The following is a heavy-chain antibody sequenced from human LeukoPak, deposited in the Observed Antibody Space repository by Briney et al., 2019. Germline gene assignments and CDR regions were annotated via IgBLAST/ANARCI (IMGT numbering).Heavy chain of an antibody. CDR2: ISGSGGST. V-gene: IGHV3-23*01. D-gene: IGHD6-19*01. CDR3: AKEGEVAGTFRHVDY. CDR1: GFTFSSYA. Sequence: GGSLRLSCAASGFTFSSYAMSWVRQAPGKGLEWVSAISGSGGSTYYADSVKGRFTISRDKSKNTLYLQMNSPRAEDTAVYYCAKEGEVAGTFRHVDYWGQGTLVTVSS. J-gene: IGHJ4*02.